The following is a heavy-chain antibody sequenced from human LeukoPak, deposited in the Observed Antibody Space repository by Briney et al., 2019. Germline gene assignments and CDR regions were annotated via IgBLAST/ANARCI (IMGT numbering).Heavy chain of an antibody. J-gene: IGHJ2*01. Sequence: AQTLSLTCTVSGASISSYYWSWIRQPPGKGLEWIGYIYYSGSTNYNPSLKSRVTISVHTSKNQFSLKLSSVTAADTAVYYCARRDLFYWYFDLWGRGTLVTVSS. CDR3: ARRDLFYWYFDL. D-gene: IGHD2-21*01. V-gene: IGHV4-59*08. CDR2: IYYSGST. CDR1: GASISSYY.